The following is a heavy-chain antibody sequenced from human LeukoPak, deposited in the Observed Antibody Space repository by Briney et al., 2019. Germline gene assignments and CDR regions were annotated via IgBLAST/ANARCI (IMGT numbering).Heavy chain of an antibody. CDR3: ARGGYYYGMDV. CDR1: GFSFSSYS. J-gene: IGHJ6*02. V-gene: IGHV3-21*01. CDR2: MSSSSTYI. D-gene: IGHD1-26*01. Sequence: GGSLRLSCAASGFSFSSYSMNWVRQAPGKGLEWVSSMSSSSTYIYYADSVKGRFTISRDNAKNSLYLQMNSLRVEDTAVYYCARGGYYYGMDVWGQGTTVTVSS.